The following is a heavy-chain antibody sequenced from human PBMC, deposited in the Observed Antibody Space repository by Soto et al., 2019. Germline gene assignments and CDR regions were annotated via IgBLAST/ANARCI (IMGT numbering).Heavy chain of an antibody. CDR1: GYSFTSYW. CDR2: IDPSDSYT. D-gene: IGHD6-13*01. CDR3: AILRYSSSWLDAFDI. J-gene: IGHJ3*02. Sequence: PGESLKISCKGSGYSFTSYWISWVRQMPGKGLGWMGRIDPSDSYTNYSPSFQGHVTISADKSISTAYLQWSSLKASDTAMYYFAILRYSSSWLDAFDIWGQGTMVT. V-gene: IGHV5-10-1*01.